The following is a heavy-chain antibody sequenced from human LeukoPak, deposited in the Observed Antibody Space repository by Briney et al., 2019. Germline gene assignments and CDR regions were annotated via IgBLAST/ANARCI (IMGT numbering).Heavy chain of an antibody. D-gene: IGHD1-26*01. CDR1: GFTFSSYW. V-gene: IGHV3-74*01. J-gene: IGHJ3*02. CDR3: ARVGGSNAFDI. Sequence: GGSLRLSCAASGFTFSSYWVHWVRQAPGKGLVWVSPINSDGSSTSYADSVKGPFTISRDNAKNTLSLRMNSLRAEDTAVYYCARVGGSNAFDIWGQGTMVIVSS. CDR2: INSDGSST.